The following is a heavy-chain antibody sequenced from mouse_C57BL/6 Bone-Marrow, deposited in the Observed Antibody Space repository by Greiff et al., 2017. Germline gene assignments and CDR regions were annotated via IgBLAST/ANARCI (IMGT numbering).Heavy chain of an antibody. CDR3: ARDGSPFFDY. Sequence: QVQLKQPGAELVKPGASVKLSCKASGYTFTSYWMQWVKQRPGQGLEWIGEIDPSDSYTNYNQKFKGKATLTVDTSSSTAYMQLSSLTSADSAVYYCARDGSPFFDYWGQGTTLTVSS. CDR2: IDPSDSYT. D-gene: IGHD1-1*01. CDR1: GYTFTSYW. J-gene: IGHJ2*01. V-gene: IGHV1-50*01.